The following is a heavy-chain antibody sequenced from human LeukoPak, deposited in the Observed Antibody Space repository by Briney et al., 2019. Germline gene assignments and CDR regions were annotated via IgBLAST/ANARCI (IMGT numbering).Heavy chain of an antibody. CDR3: ARDRLAAAAFDP. CDR1: GGTFSSYA. J-gene: IGHJ5*02. Sequence: AASVTVSCMASGGTFSSYAISWVRQAPGQGLEWMGRIIPILGIANYAQKFHGRVTITADKSTRTAYMELGSLRSEDTAVYYCARDRLAAAAFDPWGQGTLVTVSS. D-gene: IGHD6-13*01. V-gene: IGHV1-69*04. CDR2: IIPILGIA.